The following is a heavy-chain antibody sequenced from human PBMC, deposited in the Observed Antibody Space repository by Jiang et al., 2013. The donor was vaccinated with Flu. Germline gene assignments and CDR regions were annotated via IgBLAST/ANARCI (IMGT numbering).Heavy chain of an antibody. Sequence: GPGLVKPSETLSLKCTVSGGSLRSYYWSWIRQAPGKGLEWIGYIFYSGSTDDNPSLRSRVTISLDTSKNQFSLNLRSVTAADTAIYYCARRRASGEFVYWGQGILVTVSS. D-gene: IGHD3-10*01. CDR3: ARRRASGEFVY. V-gene: IGHV4-59*08. CDR1: GGSLRSYY. J-gene: IGHJ4*02. CDR2: IFYSGST.